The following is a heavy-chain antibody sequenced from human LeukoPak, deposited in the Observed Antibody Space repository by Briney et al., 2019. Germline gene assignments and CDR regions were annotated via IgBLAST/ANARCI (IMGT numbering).Heavy chain of an antibody. CDR2: ISGSGGST. D-gene: IGHD4-17*01. CDR1: RFTFSSYA. J-gene: IGHJ4*02. Sequence: GGSLRLSCAASRFTFSSYAMSWVRQAPGKGLEWVSAISGSGGSTYYADSVKGRFTISRDNAKNSLYLQMNSLRAEDTAVYYCARRGKLRSFDYWGQGTLVTVSS. CDR3: ARRGKLRSFDY. V-gene: IGHV3-23*01.